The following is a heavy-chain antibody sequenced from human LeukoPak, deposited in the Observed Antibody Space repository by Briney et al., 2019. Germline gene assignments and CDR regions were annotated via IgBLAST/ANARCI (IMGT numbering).Heavy chain of an antibody. CDR1: GGSISSSSYY. CDR3: ARHSGYSYGYAYYYYYMDV. D-gene: IGHD5-18*01. J-gene: IGHJ6*03. V-gene: IGHV4-39*01. CDR2: IYYSGSN. Sequence: SETLSLTCTVSGGSISSSSYYWGSIRQPPGKGLEWIGRIYYSGSNYYNPSLKSRVTISVHPSKNQFSLKLSSVTAADTAVYYCARHSGYSYGYAYYYYYMDVWGKGTTVTVSS.